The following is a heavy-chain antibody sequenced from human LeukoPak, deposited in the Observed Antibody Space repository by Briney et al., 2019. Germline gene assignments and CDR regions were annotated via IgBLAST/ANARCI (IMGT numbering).Heavy chain of an antibody. CDR1: GFTFTSYA. V-gene: IGHV3-23*01. J-gene: IGHJ4*02. CDR3: AIENWNGFDY. CDR2: ISGSGGST. Sequence: GGSLRLSCAASGFTFTSYAMSWVRQASGKGLEWVSVISGSGGSTYYADSVKGRFTISRDNSKNTLYLQMSSLRAEDTAVYYCAIENWNGFDYWGQGTLVTVSS. D-gene: IGHD1-1*01.